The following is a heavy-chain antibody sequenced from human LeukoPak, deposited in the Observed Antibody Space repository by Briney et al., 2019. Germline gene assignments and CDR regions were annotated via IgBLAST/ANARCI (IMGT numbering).Heavy chain of an antibody. CDR3: ARVYPGFDP. CDR1: GGSISSYY. J-gene: IGHJ5*02. D-gene: IGHD2-2*01. Sequence: PSETLSLTCTVSGGSISSYYWSWIRQPPGKGLVWIGEINHSGSTNYNPSLKSRVTISVDTSKNQFSLKLSSVTAADTAVYYCARVYPGFDPWGQGTLVTVSS. V-gene: IGHV4-34*01. CDR2: INHSGST.